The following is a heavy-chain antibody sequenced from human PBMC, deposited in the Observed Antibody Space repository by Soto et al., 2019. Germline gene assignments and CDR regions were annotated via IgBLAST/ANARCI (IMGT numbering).Heavy chain of an antibody. D-gene: IGHD3-22*01. J-gene: IGHJ4*02. Sequence: GGSLRLFCAASGFTFSNYAMHWVRQGRGKGLELVSAIGTAGDPSYPGSVKGRFTISRENAKNSLYLQMNSLIAGDTAVYYCARGGGYYTFDYWGQGILVTVSS. CDR2: IGTAGDP. V-gene: IGHV3-13*05. CDR1: GFTFSNYA. CDR3: ARGGGYYTFDY.